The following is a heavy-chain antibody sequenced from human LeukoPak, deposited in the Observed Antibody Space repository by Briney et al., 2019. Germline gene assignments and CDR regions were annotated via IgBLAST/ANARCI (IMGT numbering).Heavy chain of an antibody. Sequence: ASVKVSCKVSGYTLTELSMHWVRQAPGKGLEWMGGFDPEDGETIYAQKFQGRVTMTEDTSTDTAYMELSSLRSEDTAAYYCATSTIFGVDPPYYYYGMDVWGQGTTVTVSS. CDR3: ATSTIFGVDPPYYYYGMDV. J-gene: IGHJ6*02. CDR1: GYTLTELS. D-gene: IGHD3-3*01. CDR2: FDPEDGET. V-gene: IGHV1-24*01.